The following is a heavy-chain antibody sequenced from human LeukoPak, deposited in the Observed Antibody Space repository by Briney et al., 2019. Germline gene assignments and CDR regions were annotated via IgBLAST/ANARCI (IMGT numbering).Heavy chain of an antibody. CDR2: IRYDGSNK. V-gene: IGHV3-30*02. CDR3: AKDFTPSDDCSGGSCYRAVAATDYMDV. J-gene: IGHJ6*03. Sequence: GGSLRLSCAASGFTFSTYGMHWVRQAPGKGLEWVAFIRYDGSNKHYADSVKGRFTISRDKIKNTLYLQMNSLRVEDTAVYYCAKDFTPSDDCSGGSCYRAVAATDYMDVWGKGTPVTISS. D-gene: IGHD2-15*01. CDR1: GFTFSTYG.